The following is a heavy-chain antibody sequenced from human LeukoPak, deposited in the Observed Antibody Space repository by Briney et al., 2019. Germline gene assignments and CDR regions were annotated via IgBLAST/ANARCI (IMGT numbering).Heavy chain of an antibody. J-gene: IGHJ3*02. Sequence: GGSLRLSCAASGFTFSSYWMHWVRQAPGKGLVWVSRINSDGSSTSYADSVKGRFTISRDNAKNTLNLQMNSLRAEDTAVYYCALGVEGNAFDIWGQGTMVTVSS. CDR2: INSDGSST. D-gene: IGHD5-24*01. CDR3: ALGVEGNAFDI. CDR1: GFTFSSYW. V-gene: IGHV3-74*01.